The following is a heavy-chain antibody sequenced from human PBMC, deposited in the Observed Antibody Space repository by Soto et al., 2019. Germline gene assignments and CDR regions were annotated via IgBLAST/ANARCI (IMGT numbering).Heavy chain of an antibody. CDR2: INAYNGNT. CDR3: ARGGASSGWVGYYYYYGMDV. CDR1: GYTFTSYG. D-gene: IGHD6-19*01. V-gene: IGHV1-18*01. J-gene: IGHJ6*02. Sequence: GASVKVSCKASGYTFTSYGISWVRQAPGQGFEWMGWINAYNGNTNYAQKLQGRVTMTTDTSTSTAYMELRSLRSDDTAVYYCARGGASSGWVGYYYYYGMDVWGQGTTVTVS.